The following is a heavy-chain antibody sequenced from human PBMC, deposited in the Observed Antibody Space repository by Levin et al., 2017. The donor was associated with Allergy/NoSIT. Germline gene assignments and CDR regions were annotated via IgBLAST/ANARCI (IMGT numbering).Heavy chain of an antibody. J-gene: IGHJ5*02. CDR3: ARTVDCSGGSCYHSSWFDP. D-gene: IGHD2-15*01. V-gene: IGHV4-59*08. CDR1: GGSISSYY. CDR2: IYYSGST. Sequence: LSQTLSLTCTVSGGSISSYYWSWIRQPPGKGLEWIGYIYYSGSTNYNPSLKSRVTISVDTSKNQFSLKLSSVTAADTAVYYCARTVDCSGGSCYHSSWFDPWGQGTLVTVSS.